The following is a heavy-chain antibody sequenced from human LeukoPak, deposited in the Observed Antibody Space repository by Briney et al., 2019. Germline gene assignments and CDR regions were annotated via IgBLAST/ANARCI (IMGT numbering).Heavy chain of an antibody. CDR2: INWNGGST. J-gene: IGHJ4*02. CDR3: ARAQPYYYDSSGYYY. V-gene: IGHV3-20*04. Sequence: GGSLRLSCAASGFTFDDYGMSWVRQAPGKGLEWVSGINWNGGSTGYADSVKGQFTISRDNAKNSLYLQMNSLRAEDTALYYCARAQPYYYDSSGYYYWGQGTLVTVSS. CDR1: GFTFDDYG. D-gene: IGHD3-22*01.